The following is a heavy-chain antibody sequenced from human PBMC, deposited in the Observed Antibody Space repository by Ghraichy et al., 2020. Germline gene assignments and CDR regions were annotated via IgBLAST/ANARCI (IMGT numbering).Heavy chain of an antibody. J-gene: IGHJ6*02. CDR2: IYYSGST. D-gene: IGHD5-18*01. Sequence: SETLSLTCTVSGGSISSSSYYWGWIRQPPGKGLEWIGSIYYSGSTYYNPSLKSRVTISVDTSKNQFSLKLSSVTAADTAVYHCARQGGYSYGANYYYYGMDVWGQGTTVTVSS. CDR3: ARQGGYSYGANYYYYGMDV. V-gene: IGHV4-39*01. CDR1: GGSISSSSYY.